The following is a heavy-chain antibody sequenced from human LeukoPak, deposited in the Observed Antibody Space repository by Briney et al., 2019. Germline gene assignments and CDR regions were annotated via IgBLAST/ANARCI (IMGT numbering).Heavy chain of an antibody. J-gene: IGHJ4*02. CDR3: ARHNRLGGFGELLPDY. CDR2: IYPDDSDT. Sequence: GESLKISCKGFGYTFTSYWIGWVRQLPGKGLEWMGIIYPDDSDTRCSPSFQGQVTISADKSISTAYLQWSSLKASDTAMYYCARHNRLGGFGELLPDYWGQGTLVTVSS. CDR1: GYTFTSYW. V-gene: IGHV5-51*01. D-gene: IGHD3-10*01.